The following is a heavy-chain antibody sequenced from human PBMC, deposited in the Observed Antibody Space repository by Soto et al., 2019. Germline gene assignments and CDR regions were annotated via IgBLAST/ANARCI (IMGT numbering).Heavy chain of an antibody. V-gene: IGHV3-23*01. CDR2: ISGSGGST. D-gene: IGHD6-19*01. J-gene: IGHJ3*02. CDR3: TASSGWYNAFDI. Sequence: EVQLLESGGGLVQPGGSLRLSCAASGFTFSSYAMSWVRQAPGKWLEWASAISGSGGSTYYADSVKGRFTISRDNSKNTLYLQMNSLRAEDTAVYYCTASSGWYNAFDIWGQGTMVTVSS. CDR1: GFTFSSYA.